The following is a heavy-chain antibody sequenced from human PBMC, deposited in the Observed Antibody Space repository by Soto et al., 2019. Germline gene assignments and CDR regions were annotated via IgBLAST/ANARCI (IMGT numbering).Heavy chain of an antibody. Sequence: SETLSLTCTVSGGSISSYYWSWIRQPPGKGLEWIGYIYYSGSTNYNPSLKSRVTISVDTSKNQFSLKLSSVTAADTAVYYCARATVVHLYYYGMDVWGQGTTVTVSS. CDR1: GGSISSYY. V-gene: IGHV4-59*01. D-gene: IGHD2-15*01. CDR3: ARATVVHLYYYGMDV. J-gene: IGHJ6*02. CDR2: IYYSGST.